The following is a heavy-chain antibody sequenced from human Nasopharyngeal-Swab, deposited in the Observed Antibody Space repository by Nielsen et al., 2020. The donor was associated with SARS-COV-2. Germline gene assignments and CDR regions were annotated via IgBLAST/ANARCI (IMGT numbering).Heavy chain of an antibody. Sequence: GGSLRLSCAASGFTFSDYYMSWIRQAPGKGLKWVSYISSSGSTIYYADSVKGRFTISRDNAKNSLYLQMNSLRAEDTAVYYCARTYYYDSSGYYYVWFDPWGQGTLVTVSS. V-gene: IGHV3-11*01. J-gene: IGHJ5*02. CDR1: GFTFSDYY. CDR2: ISSSGSTI. CDR3: ARTYYYDSSGYYYVWFDP. D-gene: IGHD3-22*01.